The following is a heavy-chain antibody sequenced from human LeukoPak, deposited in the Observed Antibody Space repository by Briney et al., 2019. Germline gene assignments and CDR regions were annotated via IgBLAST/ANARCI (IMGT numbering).Heavy chain of an antibody. J-gene: IGHJ4*02. D-gene: IGHD2-2*01. CDR1: GFTFSGYV. CDR3: AKKAGRSTSYHFDY. V-gene: IGHV3-23*01. CDR2: ISGSGGST. Sequence: GGSLRLSCAASGFTFSGYVMTWVRQPPGKGLQWVADISGSGGSTYYADSVKGRFTISRDNSKNTLYLQMNSLRAEDTAVYYCAKKAGRSTSYHFDYWGQGTLVTVSS.